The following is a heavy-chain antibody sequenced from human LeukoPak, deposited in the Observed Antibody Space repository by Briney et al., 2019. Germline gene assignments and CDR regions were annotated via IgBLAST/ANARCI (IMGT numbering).Heavy chain of an antibody. CDR1: GFTFSNYG. J-gene: IGHJ3*01. CDR3: AKVLLLGALDDAFDV. Sequence: PGGSLRLSCAVSGFTFSNYGMHWVRQAPGKGLEWVAFIRHDGSKNYYGDSVKGRFTISRDNSKNTLYLQMNSLRVEDTAVYYCAKVLLLGALDDAFDVWGLGTTVSVSS. CDR2: IRHDGSKN. V-gene: IGHV3-30*02. D-gene: IGHD7-27*01.